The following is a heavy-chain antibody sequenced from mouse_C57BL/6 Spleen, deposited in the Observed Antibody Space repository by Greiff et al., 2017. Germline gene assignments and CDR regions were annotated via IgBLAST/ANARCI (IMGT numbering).Heavy chain of an antibody. CDR1: GFTFSDYG. CDR3: ARITTVVAPLAMDY. J-gene: IGHJ4*01. Sequence: EVNVVESGGGLVKPGGSLKLSCAASGFTFSDYGMHWVRQAPEKGLEWVAYISSGSSTIYYADTVKGRFTISRDNAKNTLFLQMTSLRSEDTAMYYCARITTVVAPLAMDYWGQGTSVTVSS. CDR2: ISSGSSTI. D-gene: IGHD1-1*01. V-gene: IGHV5-17*01.